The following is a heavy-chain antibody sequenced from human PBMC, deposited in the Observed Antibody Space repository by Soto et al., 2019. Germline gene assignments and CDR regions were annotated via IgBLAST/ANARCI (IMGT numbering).Heavy chain of an antibody. D-gene: IGHD3-22*01. J-gene: IGHJ4*02. V-gene: IGHV3-21*01. CDR3: ARDDYYDSSGYCRFDY. Sequence: PGGSLRLSCAASGFTFSSYSMNWVRQAPGKGLEWVSSISSSSSYIHYADSVKGRFTISRDNAKNSLYLQMNSLRAEDTAVYYCARDDYYDSSGYCRFDYWGQGTLVTVSS. CDR1: GFTFSSYS. CDR2: ISSSSSYI.